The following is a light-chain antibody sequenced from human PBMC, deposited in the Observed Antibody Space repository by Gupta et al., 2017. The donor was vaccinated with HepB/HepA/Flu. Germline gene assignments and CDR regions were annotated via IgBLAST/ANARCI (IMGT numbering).Light chain of an antibody. Sequence: QSALTQPASLSGSPGQSITISCTGTSSDVGGYNYVSWYQQHPGKAPKLMIYDVSNRPSGVSDSFSGSKSGSTAALTIAGLQAEDEADYYCSSYTSSSTLVVFGGGTKLTVL. J-gene: IGLJ2*01. V-gene: IGLV2-14*01. CDR1: SSDVGGYNY. CDR2: DVS. CDR3: SSYTSSSTLVV.